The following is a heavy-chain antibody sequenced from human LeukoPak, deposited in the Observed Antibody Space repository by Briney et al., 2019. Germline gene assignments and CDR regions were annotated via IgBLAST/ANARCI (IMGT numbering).Heavy chain of an antibody. Sequence: GGSLRLSCAASGFTFNDYALYWVRQAPGKGLEWVTLISYDGYDKSYADSVRGRFTISRDNSKNTLYLQMNSLRAEDTAVYYCAKDFRPGIAAAGTPYFDYWGQGTLVTVSS. J-gene: IGHJ4*02. V-gene: IGHV3-30-3*01. D-gene: IGHD6-13*01. CDR2: ISYDGYDK. CDR3: AKDFRPGIAAAGTPYFDY. CDR1: GFTFNDYA.